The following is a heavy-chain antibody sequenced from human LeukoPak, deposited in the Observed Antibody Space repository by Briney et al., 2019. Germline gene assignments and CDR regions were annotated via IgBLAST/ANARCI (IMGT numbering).Heavy chain of an antibody. CDR1: GGSISSYY. D-gene: IGHD3-10*01. CDR2: IYYSGST. J-gene: IGHJ6*03. Sequence: SETLSLTCTVSGGSISSYYWSWIRQPPGKGLEWIGYIYYSGSTNYNPSLKSRVTISVDTSKNQFSLKLSSVTAADTAVYYCARAGRYYGSGSYWYYYYYMDVWGKGTTVTISS. CDR3: ARAGRYYGSGSYWYYYYYMDV. V-gene: IGHV4-59*01.